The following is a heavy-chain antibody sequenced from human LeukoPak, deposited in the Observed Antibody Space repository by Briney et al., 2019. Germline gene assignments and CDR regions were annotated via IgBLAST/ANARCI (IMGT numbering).Heavy chain of an antibody. J-gene: IGHJ4*02. CDR1: GFTFSSYA. D-gene: IGHD1-1*01. CDR3: AILPGTDFDY. Sequence: GGSLRLSCAASGFTFSSYAMHWVRQAPGKGLEWVAVISYDGSNKYYADSVKGRFTISRDSSKNTLYLQMNSLRAEDTAVYYCAILPGTDFDYWGQGTLVTVSS. V-gene: IGHV3-30-3*01. CDR2: ISYDGSNK.